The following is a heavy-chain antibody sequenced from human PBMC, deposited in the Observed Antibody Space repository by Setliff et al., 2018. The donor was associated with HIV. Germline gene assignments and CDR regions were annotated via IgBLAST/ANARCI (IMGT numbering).Heavy chain of an antibody. CDR2: IYHSGST. D-gene: IGHD3-9*01. CDR3: ARGNPDFDILTGYWSHYFDY. V-gene: IGHV4-4*02. Sequence: SETLSLTCAVSGGSISSSNWWSWVRQPPGKGLEWIGEIYHSGSTNYNPSLKSRVTISIDKSKKQFSLKLSSVTAADTAVYYCARGNPDFDILTGYWSHYFDYWGQGRLVTVSS. CDR1: GGSISSSNW. J-gene: IGHJ4*02.